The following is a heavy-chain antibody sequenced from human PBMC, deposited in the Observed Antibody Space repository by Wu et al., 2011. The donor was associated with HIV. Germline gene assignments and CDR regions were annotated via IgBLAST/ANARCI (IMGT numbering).Heavy chain of an antibody. CDR2: FDPEDRET. V-gene: IGHV1-24*01. Sequence: QVQLVQSGAEAKKPGASVKVSCKVSGYTLTELSMHWVRQAPGKGLEWMGGFDPEDRETFYAQRFQGRVTMTADTSTDTAYMDLSSLRSEDTALYYCATEYPRVKGTGFLSGYSSTTIFDFWGQGTLVTVSS. D-gene: IGHD3-3*01. CDR1: GYTLTELS. CDR3: ATEYPRVKGTGFLSGYSSTTIFDF. J-gene: IGHJ4*02.